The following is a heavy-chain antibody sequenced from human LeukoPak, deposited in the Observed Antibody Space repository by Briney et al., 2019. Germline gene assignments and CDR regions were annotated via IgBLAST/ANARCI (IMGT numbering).Heavy chain of an antibody. V-gene: IGHV3-15*01. J-gene: IGHJ4*02. D-gene: IGHD3-10*01. CDR2: IKSKTDGGTT. CDR3: TTVAITMVRGVIIITRSFDY. CDR1: GFTFSSAW. Sequence: GGSLRLSCAASGFTFSSAWMSWVRQAPGKGLEWVGRIKSKTDGGTTDYAAPVKGRFTISRDNSKNTLSLQMNSLKTEDTAVYYCTTVAITMVRGVIIITRSFDYWGQGTLVTVSS.